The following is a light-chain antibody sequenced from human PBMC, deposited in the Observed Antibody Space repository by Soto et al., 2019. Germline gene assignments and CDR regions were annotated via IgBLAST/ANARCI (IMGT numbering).Light chain of an antibody. V-gene: IGKV3-15*01. CDR3: QSYNDWPFA. J-gene: IGKJ2*01. CDR2: GVS. CDR1: ESLFGF. Sequence: EIVFTQSPATLSVSPCDRVTLSCRASESLFGFLAWYQQKPGQAPRLLIYGVSTRATGIPARFSGGGSATDFTLTISSLQSEDSAVYFCQSYNDWPFASGLGTRLEI.